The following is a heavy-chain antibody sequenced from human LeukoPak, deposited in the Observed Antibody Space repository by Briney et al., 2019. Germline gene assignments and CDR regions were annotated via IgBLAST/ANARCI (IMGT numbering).Heavy chain of an antibody. CDR1: GYTFTGSY. D-gene: IGHD4-23*01. Sequence: ASVTVSCKASGYTFTGSYMHWVRQAPGQGLEWMGWINPHNGDTNFAQKFQGRVTMTRDTSISTAYMELSRLRSDDTAVYYCARQFEGGNSIDYWGQGTLVTVSS. CDR3: ARQFEGGNSIDY. V-gene: IGHV1-2*02. J-gene: IGHJ4*02. CDR2: INPHNGDT.